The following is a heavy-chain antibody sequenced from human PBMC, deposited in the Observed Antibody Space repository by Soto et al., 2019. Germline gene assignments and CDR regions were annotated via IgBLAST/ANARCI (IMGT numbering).Heavy chain of an antibody. V-gene: IGHV1-69*01. CDR3: ARGASLGYCSGGSCPNDY. J-gene: IGHJ4*02. CDR2: IIPIFGTA. D-gene: IGHD2-15*01. Sequence: QVQLVQSGAEVKKPGSSVKVSCKASGGTFSSYAISWVRQAPGQGLEWMGGIIPIFGTANYAQKFQGRVTITADESTSTAYMELSSLRSEDTGVYYCARGASLGYCSGGSCPNDYWGQGTLVTVSS. CDR1: GGTFSSYA.